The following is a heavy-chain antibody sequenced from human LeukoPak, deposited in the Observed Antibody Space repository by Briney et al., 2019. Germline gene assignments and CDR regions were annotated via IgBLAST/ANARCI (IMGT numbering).Heavy chain of an antibody. J-gene: IGHJ4*02. D-gene: IGHD4-17*01. CDR1: GYTFTGYY. Sequence: ASVKVSCKASGYTFTGYYMHWVRQAPGQGLEWMGRINPNSGGTNYAQKFQGRVTMTRDTSISTAYMELSRLRSDDTAVYYCARTRRLTTVTYFDYWGQGTLVTVSS. CDR3: ARTRRLTTVTYFDY. V-gene: IGHV1-2*06. CDR2: INPNSGGT.